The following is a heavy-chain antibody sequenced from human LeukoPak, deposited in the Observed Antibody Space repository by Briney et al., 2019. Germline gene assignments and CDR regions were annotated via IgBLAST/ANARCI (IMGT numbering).Heavy chain of an antibody. Sequence: GGSLRLSCAASGFTFSSYEMNWVRQAPGKGLEWVSYISSSGSTIYYADPVKGRFTITRDNAKNSLYLQMNSVRAEDTAVYYCARVDNDYYGSGNTIDYWGQGTLVTVSS. CDR2: ISSSGSTI. J-gene: IGHJ4*02. V-gene: IGHV3-48*03. CDR1: GFTFSSYE. D-gene: IGHD3-10*01. CDR3: ARVDNDYYGSGNTIDY.